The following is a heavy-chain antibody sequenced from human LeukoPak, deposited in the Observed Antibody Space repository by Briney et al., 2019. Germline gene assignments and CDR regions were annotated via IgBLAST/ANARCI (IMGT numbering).Heavy chain of an antibody. J-gene: IGHJ4*02. Sequence: PGGSLRLSCAASGSTFSGHLLHWVRQAPGKGLERVGGTAYDGAEKYYADSVRGRFAISRDNSKSTVYLEMNSLRPEDAAVYYCEREGDRHFTFDYWGRGTLVTVSS. CDR1: GSTFSGHL. CDR2: TAYDGAEK. D-gene: IGHD2/OR15-2a*01. CDR3: EREGDRHFTFDY. V-gene: IGHV3-30*01.